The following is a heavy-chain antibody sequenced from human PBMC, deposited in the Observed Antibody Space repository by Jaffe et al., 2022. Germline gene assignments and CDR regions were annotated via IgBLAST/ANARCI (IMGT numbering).Heavy chain of an antibody. CDR3: ASPMPPRIGPLDAFDI. D-gene: IGHD2-2*01. CDR1: GYTFTSYY. V-gene: IGHV1-46*01. J-gene: IGHJ3*02. Sequence: QVQLVQSGAEVKKPGASVKVSCKASGYTFTSYYMHWVRQAPGQGLEWMGIINPSGGSTSYAQKFQGRVTMTRDTSTSTVYMELSSLRSEDTAVYYCASPMPPRIGPLDAFDIWGQGTMVTVSS. CDR2: INPSGGST.